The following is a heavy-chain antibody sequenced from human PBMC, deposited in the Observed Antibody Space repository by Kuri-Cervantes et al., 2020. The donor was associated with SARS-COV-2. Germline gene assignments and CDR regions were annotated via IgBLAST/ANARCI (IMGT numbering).Heavy chain of an antibody. CDR1: GFSLSTSGVG. CDR2: LYWDDDK. D-gene: IGHD3-10*01. J-gene: IGHJ3*01. CDR3: ALTNYFYYGGSVFDV. Sequence: SGPTLVKPTQTLTLTCTFSGFSLSTSGVGVGWIRQPPGKALEWLALLYWDDDKRYTPSLKSRLTITKDTSKNQVVLTMTNMDPVDTATYYCALTNYFYYGGSVFDVWGPGAKVTVSS. V-gene: IGHV2-5*02.